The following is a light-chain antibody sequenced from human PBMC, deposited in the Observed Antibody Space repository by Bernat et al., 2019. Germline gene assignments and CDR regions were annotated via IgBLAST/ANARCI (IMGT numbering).Light chain of an antibody. CDR3: QHRNNWPHT. CDR2: DTF. J-gene: IGKJ2*01. V-gene: IGKV3-11*01. Sequence: EIVLTQSPAILSLSPGERATLSCRASQSVINLLAWYQQKPGQAPRPLIYDTFNRATGIPARFSGSGSGTDFTLTISSLEPEDFAVYYCQHRNNWPHTFGQGTKLEIK. CDR1: QSVINL.